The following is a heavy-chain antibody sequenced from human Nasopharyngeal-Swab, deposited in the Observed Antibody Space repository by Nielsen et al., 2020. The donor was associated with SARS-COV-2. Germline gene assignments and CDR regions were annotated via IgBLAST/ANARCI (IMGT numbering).Heavy chain of an antibody. Sequence: GESLKISCAASGFTVSGNFMTWVRPAPGKGRELVSVIYTHGQTNYAHSVKGRFTIPRDNSKNTLYLQMNSRRPEDTAVYYCARGRGVDDFWSGRFDYWGQGTLVTVSS. CDR3: ARGRGVDDFWSGRFDY. D-gene: IGHD3-3*01. CDR2: IYTHGQT. V-gene: IGHV3-53*01. J-gene: IGHJ4*02. CDR1: GFTVSGNF.